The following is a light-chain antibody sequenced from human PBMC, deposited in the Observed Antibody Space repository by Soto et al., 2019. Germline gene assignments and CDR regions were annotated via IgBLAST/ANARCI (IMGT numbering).Light chain of an antibody. CDR3: KQRRNWPVT. J-gene: IGKJ4*01. V-gene: IGKV3-11*01. CDR2: DAY. Sequence: EIVLTQSPATLSLSPGGGATLSCRASQNIGTYLAWYQQKGGQAPRLVIFDAYSRASGVQARFSGSGSGTDFTLAIRSLEPEDFAIYYCKQRRNWPVTVGGGTKVDIK. CDR1: QNIGTY.